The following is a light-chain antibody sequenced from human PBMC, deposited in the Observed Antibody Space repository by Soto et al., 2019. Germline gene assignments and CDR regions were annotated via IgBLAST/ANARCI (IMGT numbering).Light chain of an antibody. V-gene: IGKV3-20*01. CDR3: QQYGRT. CDR2: GAS. CDR1: QSVNSNY. Sequence: DIVLTQSPGTLSLSPGERATLSCRASQSVNSNYLAWYQQKPGQAPRLLIFGASTRATGISARFRGSGSGTDFPLTINRLEPEDFAVYYCQQYGRTFGQGTKLEIK. J-gene: IGKJ2*01.